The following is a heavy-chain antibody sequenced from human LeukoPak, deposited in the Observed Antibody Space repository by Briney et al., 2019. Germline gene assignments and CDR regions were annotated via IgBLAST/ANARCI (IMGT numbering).Heavy chain of an antibody. CDR1: GGSISSYY. V-gene: IGHV4-59*08. CDR3: ARHEVGYCSGGSCYSDWFDP. Sequence: SETLSLTCTVSGGSISSYYWSWIRQPPGKGLEWIGYIYYRESTNYNPSLKSRVTISVDTSKNQFSLKLSSVTAADSAVYYCARHEVGYCSGGSCYSDWFDPWGQGTLVTVSS. D-gene: IGHD2-15*01. CDR2: IYYREST. J-gene: IGHJ5*02.